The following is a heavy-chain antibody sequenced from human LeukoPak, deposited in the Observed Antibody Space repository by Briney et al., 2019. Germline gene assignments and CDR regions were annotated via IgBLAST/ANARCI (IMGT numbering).Heavy chain of an antibody. Sequence: PSETLSLTCTVSGGSISSYYWSWIRQPPGKGLEWIGYIYYSGSTNYNPSLKSRVTISVDTSKNQFSLKLSSVTAADTAVYYCARAEGGSSFEAFDYWGQGTLVTVSS. CDR2: IYYSGST. CDR3: ARAEGGSSFEAFDY. CDR1: GGSISSYY. J-gene: IGHJ4*02. V-gene: IGHV4-59*08. D-gene: IGHD6-6*01.